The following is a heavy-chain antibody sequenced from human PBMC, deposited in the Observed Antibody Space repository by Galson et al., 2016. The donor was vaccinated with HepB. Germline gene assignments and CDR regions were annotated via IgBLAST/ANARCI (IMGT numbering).Heavy chain of an antibody. J-gene: IGHJ4*02. CDR1: GFTFSSYW. CDR3: ATGLGDYGDPFEY. CDR2: INGDGSTT. Sequence: SLRLSCAASGFTFSSYWMYWVRQASGKGPVWVSRINGDGSTTNYADSMKGRFTISRDNAKNTLYLQMSSLRVDDTSVYYCATGLGDYGDPFEYWGQGTLVTVSS. D-gene: IGHD4/OR15-4a*01. V-gene: IGHV3-74*01.